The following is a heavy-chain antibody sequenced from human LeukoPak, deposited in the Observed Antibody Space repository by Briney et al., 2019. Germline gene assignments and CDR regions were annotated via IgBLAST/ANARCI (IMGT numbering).Heavy chain of an antibody. J-gene: IGHJ4*02. D-gene: IGHD4-17*01. CDR2: IVVGSGNT. V-gene: IGHV1-58*01. CDR1: GFTFTSSA. Sequence: ASVKVSCKASGFTFTSSAVQWVRQARGQRLEWIGWIVVGSGNTNYAQKFQERVTTTRDMSTSTAYMELSSLRSEDTAVYYCAANLYGDYVSDYWGQGTLVTVSS. CDR3: AANLYGDYVSDY.